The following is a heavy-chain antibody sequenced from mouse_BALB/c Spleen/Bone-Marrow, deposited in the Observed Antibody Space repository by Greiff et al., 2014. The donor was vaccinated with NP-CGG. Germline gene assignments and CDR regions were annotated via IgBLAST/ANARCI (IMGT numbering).Heavy chain of an antibody. D-gene: IGHD6-2*01. J-gene: IGHJ2*01. V-gene: IGHV7-3*02. CDR2: IRNKAYGYTT. CDR3: ARDMGGILCDS. CDR1: GFTFTDYY. Sequence: EVQRVESGGGLVQPGGSLRLSCATSGFTFTDYYMNWVRQPPGKALEWLGFIRNKAYGYTTEYSASVKGRFTVSRDNSQSILYLQSNALRAEDSATYYCARDMGGILCDSGGQGTTLPVSS.